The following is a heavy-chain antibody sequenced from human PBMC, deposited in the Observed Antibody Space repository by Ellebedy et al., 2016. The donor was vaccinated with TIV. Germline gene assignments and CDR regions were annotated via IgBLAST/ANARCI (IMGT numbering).Heavy chain of an antibody. J-gene: IGHJ4*02. CDR1: GGSISTFY. CDR2: IYDIGIT. D-gene: IGHD4-23*01. Sequence: MPSETLSLTCNVSGGSISTFYWSWIRQPPGKGLECIAYIYDIGITNYNPSLESRVAISIDTSENQFSLRLSSVTAADTAVYYCAAYYGCRFAYWGQGTLVTVSS. CDR3: AAYYGCRFAY. V-gene: IGHV4-59*01.